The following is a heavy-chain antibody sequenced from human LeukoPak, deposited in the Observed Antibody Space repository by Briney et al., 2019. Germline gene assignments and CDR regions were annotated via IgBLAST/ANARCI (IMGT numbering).Heavy chain of an antibody. CDR2: IYHSGST. CDR3: ARGRRSPGWFDP. Sequence: SQTLSLTCTVSGGSISSGGYYWSWIRQPPGKGLEWIGYIYHSGSTYYNPSLKSRVTISVDRSKNQFSLKLSSVTAADTAVYYCARGRRSPGWFDPWGQGTLVTVSS. CDR1: GGSISSGGYY. V-gene: IGHV4-30-2*01. J-gene: IGHJ5*02. D-gene: IGHD1-14*01.